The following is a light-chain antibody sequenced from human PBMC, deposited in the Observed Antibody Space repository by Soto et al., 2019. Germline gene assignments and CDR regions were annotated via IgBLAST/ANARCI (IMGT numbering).Light chain of an antibody. J-gene: IGLJ1*01. CDR3: SSYTGSSYV. CDR1: SSDVGGYNY. CDR2: AVS. Sequence: QSVLTQPASGSGSPGQSITISCTGSSSDVGGYNYVSWYQQHPGKAPKLMIYAVSNRPSGVSNRFSGSKSGNTASLTISGLQAEDEADYYCSSYTGSSYVFGTGTKLTVL. V-gene: IGLV2-14*01.